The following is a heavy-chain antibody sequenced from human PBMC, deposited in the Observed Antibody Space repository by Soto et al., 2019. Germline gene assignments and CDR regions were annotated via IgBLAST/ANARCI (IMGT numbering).Heavy chain of an antibody. CDR2: INHSGST. Sequence: KPSETLSLTCAVYGGSFSGYYWSWIRQPPGKGLEWIGEINHSGSTNYNPSLKSRVTISVDTSKNQFSLKLSSVTAADTAVYYCARGRTGAGNYYDSSGYQYYFDYWGQGTLVTVSS. D-gene: IGHD3-22*01. V-gene: IGHV4-34*01. CDR1: GGSFSGYY. CDR3: ARGRTGAGNYYDSSGYQYYFDY. J-gene: IGHJ4*02.